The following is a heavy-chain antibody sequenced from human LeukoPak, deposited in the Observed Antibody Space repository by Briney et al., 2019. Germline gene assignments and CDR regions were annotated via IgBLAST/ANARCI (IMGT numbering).Heavy chain of an antibody. CDR1: GFSVRSNY. Sequence: GGSLRLSCAASGFSVRSNYMSWVRQAPGKRLESVAVIHGGGTTLYADSVKGRFTICRDDSKNTLSLQMNSLRDEDTALYYCVKSYSGWTGQSWGQGTQVTVSS. J-gene: IGHJ5*02. V-gene: IGHV3-66*01. CDR2: IHGGGTT. D-gene: IGHD6-19*01. CDR3: VKSYSGWTGQS.